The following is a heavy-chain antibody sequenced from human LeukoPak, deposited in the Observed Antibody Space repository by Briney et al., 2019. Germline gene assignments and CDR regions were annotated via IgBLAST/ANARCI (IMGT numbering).Heavy chain of an antibody. CDR3: ARRGGYGDLPDAFDI. D-gene: IGHD4-17*01. Sequence: GASVKVSCKASGYTFTGHYMHWVRQAPGQGLEWMGWINPNSGGTNYAQKFQGRVTMTRDTSISTAYMELSRLRSDDTAVYYCARRGGYGDLPDAFDIWGQGTMVTVSS. CDR2: INPNSGGT. CDR1: GYTFTGHY. V-gene: IGHV1-2*02. J-gene: IGHJ3*02.